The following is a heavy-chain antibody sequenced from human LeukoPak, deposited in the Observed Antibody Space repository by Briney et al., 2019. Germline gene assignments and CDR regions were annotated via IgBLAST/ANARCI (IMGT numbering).Heavy chain of an antibody. Sequence: ASVKVSCKASGGTFSSYAISWVRQAPGQGLEWMGGIIPIFGTANCAQKFQGRVTITADESTSTAYTELSSLRSEDTAVYYCARGWNCENYYFDYWGQGTLVTVSS. V-gene: IGHV1-69*13. CDR3: ARGWNCENYYFDY. CDR1: GGTFSSYA. CDR2: IIPIFGTA. D-gene: IGHD1-7*01. J-gene: IGHJ4*02.